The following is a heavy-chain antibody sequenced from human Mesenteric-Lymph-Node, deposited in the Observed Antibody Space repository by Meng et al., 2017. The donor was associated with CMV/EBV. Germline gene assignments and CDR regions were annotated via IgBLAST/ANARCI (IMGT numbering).Heavy chain of an antibody. CDR2: ISSSSSYI. V-gene: IGHV3-21*01. D-gene: IGHD4-17*01. Sequence: GGSLRLPCAASGFTFSAYEINWVRQAPGKGLVWVSSISSSSSYIYYADSVKGRFTISRDNAKNSLYLQMNSLRAEDTAVYYCVPITPVNYYYGMDVWGQGTTVTVSS. J-gene: IGHJ6*02. CDR1: GFTFSAYE. CDR3: VPITPVNYYYGMDV.